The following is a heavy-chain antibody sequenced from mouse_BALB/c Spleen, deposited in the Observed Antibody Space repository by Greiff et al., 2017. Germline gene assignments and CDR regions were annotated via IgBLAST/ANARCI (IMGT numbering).Heavy chain of an antibody. CDR1: GFTFSSYA. D-gene: IGHD2-1*01. V-gene: IGHV5-9-3*01. J-gene: IGHJ2*01. CDR2: ISSGGSYT. Sequence: EVQLVESGGGLVKPGGSLKLSCAASGFTFSSYAMSWVRQTPEKRLEWVATISSGGSYTYYPDSVKGRFTISRDNAKNTLYLQMSSLRSEDTAMYYCARSYGNSHFDYWGQGTTLTVSS. CDR3: ARSYGNSHFDY.